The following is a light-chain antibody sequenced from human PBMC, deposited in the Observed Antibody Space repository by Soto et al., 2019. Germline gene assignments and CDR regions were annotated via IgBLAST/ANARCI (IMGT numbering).Light chain of an antibody. CDR3: QQYGSSPPYT. Sequence: DMVLTQSPGTLSLSPGERATLSCRASRSFASSYLGWYQQKPGQAPRLLLYAASKRATGIPDRFSGSGSGTDFTLTINRLEPEDSAEYYCQQYGSSPPYTFGQGTKVEI. J-gene: IGKJ2*01. CDR1: RSFASSY. CDR2: AAS. V-gene: IGKV3-20*01.